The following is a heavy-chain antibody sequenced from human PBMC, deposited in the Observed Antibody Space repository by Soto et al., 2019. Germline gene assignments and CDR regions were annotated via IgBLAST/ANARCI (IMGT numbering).Heavy chain of an antibody. CDR1: GGSISSSY. V-gene: IGHV4-59*12. Sequence: SETLSLTCTVSGGSISSSYWSWIRQPPGKGLEWIGYIYDSGSTYYNSSLKSRVTMSVDTSKNQFSLKLNSVTAADTAVYYCARESLAVACFFDYWGHGTLVTVSS. CDR3: ARESLAVACFFDY. CDR2: IYDSGST. J-gene: IGHJ4*01. D-gene: IGHD6-19*01.